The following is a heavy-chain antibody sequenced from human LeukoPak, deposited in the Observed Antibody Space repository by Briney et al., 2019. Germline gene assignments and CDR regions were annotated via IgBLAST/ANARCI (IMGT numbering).Heavy chain of an antibody. CDR3: ARGLAGGYPPVPFDD. CDR2: IIDDGTT. CDR1: GGSLSGYY. V-gene: IGHV4-34*12. J-gene: IGHJ4*02. Sequence: KSSETLSLTCAVFGGSLSGYYWTWIRQPPGKGLEWIGEIIDDGTTKYNSSLKSRVTLSVDTSKNQFSLHLTSVTAADTAVYYCARGLAGGYPPVPFDDWGQGTLVIVSS. D-gene: IGHD3-22*01.